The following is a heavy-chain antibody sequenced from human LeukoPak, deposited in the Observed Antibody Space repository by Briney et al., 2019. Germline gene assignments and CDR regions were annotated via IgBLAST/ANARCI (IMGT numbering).Heavy chain of an antibody. V-gene: IGHV4-59*01. CDR3: ARIDDSSGYPFDY. D-gene: IGHD3-22*01. CDR1: GGSISSYY. Sequence: SETLSLTCTVSGGSISSYYWSWIRQPPGKGLEWIGYIYYSGSTNYNPSLKSRVTISVDTSKNPFSLKLSSVTAADTAVYYCARIDDSSGYPFDYWGQGTLVTVSS. CDR2: IYYSGST. J-gene: IGHJ4*02.